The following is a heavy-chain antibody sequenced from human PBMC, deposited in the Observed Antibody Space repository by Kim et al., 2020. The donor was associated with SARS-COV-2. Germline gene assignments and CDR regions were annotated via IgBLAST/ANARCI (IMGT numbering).Heavy chain of an antibody. CDR3: AKDMGYSSATELDY. D-gene: IGHD6-25*01. Sequence: GGSLRLSCAASGFTFAADAMHWVRQAPGKGLEWVSGISWNSGSIGYADSVKGRFTISRDNAKNSLYLQMNSLRAEDTALYYCAKDMGYSSATELDYWGQGALVTVSS. CDR1: GFTFAADA. J-gene: IGHJ4*02. V-gene: IGHV3-9*01. CDR2: ISWNSGSI.